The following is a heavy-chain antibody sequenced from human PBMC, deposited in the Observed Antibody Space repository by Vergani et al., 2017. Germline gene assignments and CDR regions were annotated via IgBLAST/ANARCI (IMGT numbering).Heavy chain of an antibody. J-gene: IGHJ4*02. D-gene: IGHD2-15*01. V-gene: IGHV3-23*03. CDR2: IYSGGSST. Sequence: EVQLLESGGGLVQPGGSLRLSCAASGFTFSSYAMSWVRQAPGNGLEWVSVIYSGGSSTYYADSVKGRFTISRDNSKNTLYLQMNSLRAEDTAVYYCAKVVVAATEYYFDYWGQGTLVTVSS. CDR3: AKVVVAATEYYFDY. CDR1: GFTFSSYA.